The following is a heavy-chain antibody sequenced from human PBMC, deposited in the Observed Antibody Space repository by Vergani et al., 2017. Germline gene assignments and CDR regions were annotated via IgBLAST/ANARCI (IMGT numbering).Heavy chain of an antibody. CDR3: ATSIAAAVGWFDP. CDR2: IKSKTDGGKT. D-gene: IGHD6-13*01. V-gene: IGHV3-15*01. J-gene: IGHJ5*02. CDR1: GFTFSNAW. Sequence: EVQLVESGGGLVKPGGSLRLSCAASGFTFSNAWMSWVRQAPGKGLEWVGRIKSKTDGGKTDYAAPVKGRFTISRDDSKNTLYLQMNSLKTEDTAVYYCATSIAAAVGWFDPWGQGTLVTVSS.